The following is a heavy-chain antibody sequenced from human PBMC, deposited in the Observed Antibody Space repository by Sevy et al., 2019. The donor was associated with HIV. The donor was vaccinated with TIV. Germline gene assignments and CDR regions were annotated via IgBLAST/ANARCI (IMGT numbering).Heavy chain of an antibody. CDR1: GFTFDDYA. V-gene: IGHV3-9*01. Sequence: GGSLRLSCAASGFTFDDYAMHWVRQAPGKGLEWVSGISWNSGSIGYADSVKGRFTISRDNAKNSLYLQTNSLRAEDTALYYCAKDKVGYSYGEYFDYWGQGTLVTVSS. CDR3: AKDKVGYSYGEYFDY. J-gene: IGHJ4*02. D-gene: IGHD5-18*01. CDR2: ISWNSGSI.